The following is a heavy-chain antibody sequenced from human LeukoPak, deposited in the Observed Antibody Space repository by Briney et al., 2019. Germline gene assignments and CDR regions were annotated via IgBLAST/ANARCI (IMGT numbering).Heavy chain of an antibody. CDR2: INPSGGST. CDR3: AREGIAARTFDY. Sequence: ASVKVSRKASGYTFTSYYMHWVRQAPGQGLEWMGIINPSGGSTSYAQKFQGRVTMTRDMSTSTVYTELSSLRSEDTAVYYCAREGIAARTFDYWGQGTLVTVSS. J-gene: IGHJ4*02. V-gene: IGHV1-46*01. CDR1: GYTFTSYY. D-gene: IGHD6-6*01.